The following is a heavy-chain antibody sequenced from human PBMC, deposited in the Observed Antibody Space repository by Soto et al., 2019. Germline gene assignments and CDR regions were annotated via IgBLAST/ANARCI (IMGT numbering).Heavy chain of an antibody. J-gene: IGHJ4*02. Sequence: EVQLLESGGGLVQPGGSLRLSCAASGFTFSNYAMTWVRQAPGKGLEWFSTRGTADNTYYADSVKGRFTISRDNSKGTLSLQMSSLSAEDTAFYYCAKHEYRGRCYLGYWVQGTLVTVT. D-gene: IGHD6-6*01. CDR2: RGTADNT. V-gene: IGHV3-23*01. CDR1: GFTFSNYA. CDR3: AKHEYRGRCYLGY.